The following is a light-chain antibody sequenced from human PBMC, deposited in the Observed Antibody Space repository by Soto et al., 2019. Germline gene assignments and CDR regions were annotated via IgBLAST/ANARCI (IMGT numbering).Light chain of an antibody. Sequence: EMAVTQSPATLSVTPGERATLYCRSSQSVASNLAWYQQKPGQTPRLLIYAASTRATGIPARFSGSGSGTEFTLTISSLQSEDFAVYYCQQYNNWPPITFGQGARLEIK. CDR2: AAS. CDR3: QQYNNWPPIT. V-gene: IGKV3-15*01. CDR1: QSVASN. J-gene: IGKJ5*01.